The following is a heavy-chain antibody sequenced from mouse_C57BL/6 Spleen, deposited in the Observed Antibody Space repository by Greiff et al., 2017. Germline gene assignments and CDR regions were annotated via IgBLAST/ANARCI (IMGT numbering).Heavy chain of an antibody. D-gene: IGHD2-4*01. Sequence: VQLQESGAELVKPGASVKISCKASGYAFSSYWMNWVKQRPGKGLEWIGQIYPGDGDTNYNGKFKGKATLTADKSSSTAYMQLSSLTSEDSAVYFCARGGDDYDPYFDYWGQGTTLTVSS. V-gene: IGHV1-80*01. CDR3: ARGGDDYDPYFDY. CDR1: GYAFSSYW. J-gene: IGHJ2*01. CDR2: IYPGDGDT.